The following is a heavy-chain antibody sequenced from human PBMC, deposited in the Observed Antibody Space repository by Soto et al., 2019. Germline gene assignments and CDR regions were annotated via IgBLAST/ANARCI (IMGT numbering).Heavy chain of an antibody. D-gene: IGHD3-9*01. CDR2: ISYDGSNK. J-gene: IGHJ6*02. CDR1: GFTFSSYA. Sequence: LRLSCAASGFTFSSYAMHWVRQAPGKGLEWVAVISYDGSNKYYADSVKGRFTISRDNSKNTLYLQMNSLRAEDTAVYYCARDDWTPYYYYGMGVWGQVTTVTVSS. CDR3: ARDDWTPYYYYGMGV. V-gene: IGHV3-30-3*01.